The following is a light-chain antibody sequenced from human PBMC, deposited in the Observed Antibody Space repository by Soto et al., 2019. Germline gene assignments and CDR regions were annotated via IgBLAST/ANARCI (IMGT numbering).Light chain of an antibody. Sequence: EIVMTQSPATLSVSPGERATLSCRAGQSISGEFAWYQQRPGQPPRLLIYGVSTRATGVPDRFSGSGSGSDFTLTISGLQSEDFAVYYCQQGHDWPLTFGQGTRLDI. V-gene: IGKV3-15*01. CDR3: QQGHDWPLT. CDR1: QSISGE. CDR2: GVS. J-gene: IGKJ2*01.